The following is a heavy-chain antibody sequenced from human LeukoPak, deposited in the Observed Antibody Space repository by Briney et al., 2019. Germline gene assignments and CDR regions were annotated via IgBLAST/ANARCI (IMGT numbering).Heavy chain of an antibody. CDR3: AKERYGYSYGKLYFDY. Sequence: PGRSLRLSCAASGFTFSSYGMHWVRQAPGKGLEWVAVISYDGSNKYYADSVKGRFTISRDNSKNTLYLQMNSLRAEDTAVYYCAKERYGYSYGKLYFDYWGQGTLVTVSS. CDR1: GFTFSSYG. J-gene: IGHJ4*02. V-gene: IGHV3-30*18. D-gene: IGHD5-18*01. CDR2: ISYDGSNK.